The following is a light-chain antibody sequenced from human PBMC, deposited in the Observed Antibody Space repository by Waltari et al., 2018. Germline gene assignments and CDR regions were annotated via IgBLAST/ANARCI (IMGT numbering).Light chain of an antibody. CDR2: AAS. CDR1: QDISSY. Sequence: DIQMTQSPSSLSASVGDRVTITCQASQDISSYLNWYQQKPGKAPKLLISAASNLERRVPSRFSGGRSGTDFTFTITSLQSEDIATYHCQQYADLPWTFGQGTKVEIK. CDR3: QQYADLPWT. V-gene: IGKV1-33*01. J-gene: IGKJ1*01.